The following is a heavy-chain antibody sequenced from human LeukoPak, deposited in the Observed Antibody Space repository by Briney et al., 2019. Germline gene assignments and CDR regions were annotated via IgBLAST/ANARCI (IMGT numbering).Heavy chain of an antibody. CDR1: GGSFSGYY. D-gene: IGHD3-10*01. J-gene: IGHJ4*02. Sequence: SETLSLTCAVYGGSFSGYYWSWIRQPPGKGLEWIGEINHSGSTNYNPSLKSRVTISVDTSKNHFSLKLSSVTAADTAVYYCARAGGYYDSGSYLGYWGQGTLVTVSS. V-gene: IGHV4-34*01. CDR3: ARAGGYYDSGSYLGY. CDR2: INHSGST.